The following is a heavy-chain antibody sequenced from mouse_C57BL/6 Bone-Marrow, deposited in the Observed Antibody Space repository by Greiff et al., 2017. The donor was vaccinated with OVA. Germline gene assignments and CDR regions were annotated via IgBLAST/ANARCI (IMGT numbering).Heavy chain of an antibody. Sequence: VQLKQSGAELVRPGASVKLSCTASGFNIKDDYMHWVKQRPEQGLEWIGWIDPENGDTEYASKFQGKATITADTSSNTAYLQLRRLTSEDTAVYYCTAPHSDYLDYWGQGTTLTVSS. CDR2: IDPENGDT. J-gene: IGHJ2*01. CDR3: TAPHSDYLDY. V-gene: IGHV14-4*01. D-gene: IGHD6-1*01. CDR1: GFNIKDDY.